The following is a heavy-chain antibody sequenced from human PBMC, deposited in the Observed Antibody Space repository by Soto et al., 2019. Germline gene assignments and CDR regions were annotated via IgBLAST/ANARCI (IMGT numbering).Heavy chain of an antibody. Sequence: PSETLSLTCAVSGYSLTSGYYCGCIWQPPGKGLEWIGSIYHSGDTYYNPSLKSRVTISVDTSKNHFSLKLTSVTAADTAVYYCARARIVVAGTIGDYWGQGTLVTV. D-gene: IGHD6-19*01. CDR2: IYHSGDT. V-gene: IGHV4-38-2*01. CDR3: ARARIVVAGTIGDY. CDR1: GYSLTSGYY. J-gene: IGHJ4*02.